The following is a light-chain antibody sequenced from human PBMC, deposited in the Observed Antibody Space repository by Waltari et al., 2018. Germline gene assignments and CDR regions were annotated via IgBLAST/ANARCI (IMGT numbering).Light chain of an antibody. V-gene: IGKV2-40*01. Sequence: DVVMTQTPLSLPVTPGEPASISCRSSQSLLHTDGYTYLDWYLQKPGQSPQLLIYGVSNRASGVPDRFSGSGSGAGFTLRISKVEAEDVGVYYCMEHKGLRRTFGQGTQVEIK. CDR2: GVS. CDR1: QSLLHTDGYTY. J-gene: IGKJ1*01. CDR3: MEHKGLRRT.